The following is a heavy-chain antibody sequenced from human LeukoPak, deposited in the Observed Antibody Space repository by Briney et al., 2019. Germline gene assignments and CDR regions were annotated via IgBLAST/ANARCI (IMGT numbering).Heavy chain of an antibody. V-gene: IGHV3-72*01. J-gene: IGHJ6*03. CDR2: TRNKAKSYTT. CDR3: ARGVSDSGYYYMDV. Sequence: GGSLRLSCAASGFTFSDHYMDWVRQAPGKGLGWVGRTRNKAKSYTTEYAASVKGRFTVSRDDSKSSLYLQMNSLKTEDTAVYYCARGVSDSGYYYMDVWGTGTTVTVSS. CDR1: GFTFSDHY. D-gene: IGHD2-15*01.